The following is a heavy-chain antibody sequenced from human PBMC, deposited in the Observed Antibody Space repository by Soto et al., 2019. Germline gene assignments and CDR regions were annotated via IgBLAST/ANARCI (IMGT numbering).Heavy chain of an antibody. CDR1: GYTFTGYY. V-gene: IGHV1-2*02. J-gene: IGHJ3*02. CDR3: ARDSKQLKWFGVPNAFDI. CDR2: INPNSGGT. D-gene: IGHD3-10*01. Sequence: ASVKVSCKASGYTFTGYYVHWVRQAPGQGLEWMGWINPNSGGTNYAQKFQGRVTMTRDTSISTAYMELSRLRSDDTAVYYCARDSKQLKWFGVPNAFDIWGQGTMVTVSS.